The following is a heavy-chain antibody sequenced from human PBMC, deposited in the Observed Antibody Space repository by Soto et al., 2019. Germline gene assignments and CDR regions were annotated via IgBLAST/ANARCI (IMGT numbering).Heavy chain of an antibody. J-gene: IGHJ4*02. Sequence: GGSLRLSCASSGFTFSSYAMSLVRQAPGKGLEWVSAISGSGGSTYYADSVKGRFTISRDNSKNTLYLQMNSLRAEDTAVYYCAKVPGGIAVAGTGYYFDYWGQGTLVTVSS. CDR3: AKVPGGIAVAGTGYYFDY. D-gene: IGHD6-19*01. V-gene: IGHV3-23*01. CDR2: ISGSGGST. CDR1: GFTFSSYA.